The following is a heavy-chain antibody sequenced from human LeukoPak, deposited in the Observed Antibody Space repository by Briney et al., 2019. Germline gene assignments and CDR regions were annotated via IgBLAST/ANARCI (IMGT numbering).Heavy chain of an antibody. V-gene: IGHV1-46*01. Sequence: ASVKVSCKASGYTFTNYYMHWVRQAPGQGLEWMGIINPSGGSTSYAQKFQGRVTMTRDTSTSTVYMELSSLRSEDTAVYYCAREIGMGAFDYYYYGMDVWGQGTTVTVSS. CDR2: INPSGGST. D-gene: IGHD3-16*01. CDR3: AREIGMGAFDYYYYGMDV. J-gene: IGHJ6*02. CDR1: GYTFTNYY.